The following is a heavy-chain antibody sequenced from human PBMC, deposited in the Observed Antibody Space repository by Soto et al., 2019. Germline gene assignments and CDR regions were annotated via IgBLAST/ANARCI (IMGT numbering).Heavy chain of an antibody. CDR3: ARDQDWSFDY. V-gene: IGHV3-21*06. Sequence: GGSLRLSCAASGFTFSYYNMNWVRQAPGKGPEWVSNIRTSGSDVYYADSVKGRFTVSRDNAKNSLYLQMHSLRVEDTAVYHCARDQDWSFDYWGQGTLVTVSS. D-gene: IGHD3-9*01. CDR1: GFTFSYYN. J-gene: IGHJ4*02. CDR2: IRTSGSDV.